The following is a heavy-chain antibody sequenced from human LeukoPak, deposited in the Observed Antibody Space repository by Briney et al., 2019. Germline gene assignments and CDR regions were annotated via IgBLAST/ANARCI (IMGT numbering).Heavy chain of an antibody. V-gene: IGHV4-59*08. Sequence: SETLSLTCTVSGGSISPYYWSWIRHPPGKGLEWIGYIYYSGTTNYNPSLKSRVTMSVDTSNNHLSLRLTSVTAADTALYYCARHSYNYYGLDVWGQGTTITVSS. CDR1: GGSISPYY. J-gene: IGHJ6*02. CDR2: IYYSGTT. CDR3: ARHSYNYYGLDV.